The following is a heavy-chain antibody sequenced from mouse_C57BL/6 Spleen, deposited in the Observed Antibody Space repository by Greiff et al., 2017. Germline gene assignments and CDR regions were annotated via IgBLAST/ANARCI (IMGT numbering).Heavy chain of an antibody. Sequence: EVQLQESGPGLVKPSQSLSLTCSVTGYSITSGYYWNWIRQFPGNKPEWMDYISYDCSTNYNPSLKNPISITRDTSKNHFFLKLDSVTTKDTASYDCARVDYDNDDPSMDYWGQGTTVTVSS. CDR1: GYSITSGYY. D-gene: IGHD2-4*01. J-gene: IGHJ4*01. V-gene: IGHV3-6*01. CDR3: ARVDYDNDDPSMDY. CDR2: ISYDCST.